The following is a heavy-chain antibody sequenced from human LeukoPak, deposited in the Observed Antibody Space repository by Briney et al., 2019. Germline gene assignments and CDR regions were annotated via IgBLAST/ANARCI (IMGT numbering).Heavy chain of an antibody. CDR2: VSGGGAYT. D-gene: IGHD2-8*01. V-gene: IGHV3-23*01. J-gene: IGHJ4*02. Sequence: GGSLRLSCVGSGFSFSSFAMSWVRQAPGKGLEWVSTVSGGGAYTYYADSVKGRFTVSRDDSKSMHFLQMNSLRPEDTALYFCAIRITVSAGYHLDSWGQGTLVTVSS. CDR1: GFSFSSFA. CDR3: AIRITVSAGYHLDS.